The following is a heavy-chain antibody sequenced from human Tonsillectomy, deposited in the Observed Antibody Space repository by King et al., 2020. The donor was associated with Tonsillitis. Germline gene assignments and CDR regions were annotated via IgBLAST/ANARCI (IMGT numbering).Heavy chain of an antibody. CDR2: INPNSGGT. J-gene: IGHJ4*02. D-gene: IGHD3-10*01. CDR1: GYTFTGYF. Sequence: QLVQSGAEVKKPGASLKVSCKASGYTFTGYFIHWVRQAPGQELEWMGWINPNSGGTNYAQKFQGRVTMTRDTFISTAYMELSGLRSDDTAVYYCARGGGGFDHWGQGTLVTVSS. CDR3: ARGGGGFDH. V-gene: IGHV1-2*02.